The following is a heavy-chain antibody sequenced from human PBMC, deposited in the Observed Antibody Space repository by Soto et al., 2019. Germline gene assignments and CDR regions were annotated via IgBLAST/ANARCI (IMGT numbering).Heavy chain of an antibody. Sequence: QVQLVESGGGVVQPGRSLRLSCAASGFTFSSYGTHRVRHAPGKGLEWVAVIWYDGSNKYYADSVKGRFTISRDNSKNTLYLQMNSLRAEDMAVYYCARTNRSGFYLDYWGQGTLVTVSS. CDR2: IWYDGSNK. J-gene: IGHJ4*02. CDR3: ARTNRSGFYLDY. V-gene: IGHV3-33*01. D-gene: IGHD6-19*01. CDR1: GFTFSSYG.